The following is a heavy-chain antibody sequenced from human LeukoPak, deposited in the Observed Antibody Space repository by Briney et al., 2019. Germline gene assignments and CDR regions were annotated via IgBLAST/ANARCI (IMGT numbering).Heavy chain of an antibody. CDR1: GFTFSGFW. Sequence: GGSLRLSCAVSGFTFSGFWMSWSRQAPGKGLEWVASINSDGSEGYYADVVKGRFTISRDNAKNSLSLQMNSLRGEDTAVYYCAMGGQKSIAVTVWGQGTLVTVSS. CDR2: INSDGSEG. D-gene: IGHD6-19*01. CDR3: AMGGQKSIAVTV. J-gene: IGHJ4*02. V-gene: IGHV3-7*01.